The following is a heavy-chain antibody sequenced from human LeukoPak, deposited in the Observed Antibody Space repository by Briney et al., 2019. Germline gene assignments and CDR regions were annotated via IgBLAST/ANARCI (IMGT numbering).Heavy chain of an antibody. Sequence: GESLKISCKGSGYIFTNYWIAWVRQMPGKGLEWMGIIYPGDSDTRYSPSLQGQVTISADKSISTAYLHWSSLKASDTAMYYCARHVRTARYFDNWGQGTLATVPS. V-gene: IGHV5-51*01. J-gene: IGHJ4*02. CDR2: IYPGDSDT. CDR3: ARHVRTARYFDN. CDR1: GYIFTNYW. D-gene: IGHD1-14*01.